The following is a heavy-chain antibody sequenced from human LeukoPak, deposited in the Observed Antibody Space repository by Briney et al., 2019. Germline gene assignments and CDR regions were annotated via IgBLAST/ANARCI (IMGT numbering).Heavy chain of an antibody. CDR3: ARGRHDGSGRGPYFDY. Sequence: SETLSLTCTVSGGSISSYDWSWIRQPPGKGLEWIGYMYYSGSSNYNPSVKSRITISVDMSKNHFSLRLSSVTAADTAVYYCARGRHDGSGRGPYFDYWGQGTLVTVSS. D-gene: IGHD3-10*01. J-gene: IGHJ4*02. CDR1: GGSISSYD. V-gene: IGHV4-59*01. CDR2: MYYSGSS.